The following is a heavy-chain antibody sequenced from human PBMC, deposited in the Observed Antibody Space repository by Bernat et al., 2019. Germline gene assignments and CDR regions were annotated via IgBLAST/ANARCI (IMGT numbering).Heavy chain of an antibody. D-gene: IGHD6-19*01. J-gene: IGHJ3*02. Sequence: QVQLVESGGGVVQPGRSLRLSCAASGFTFSSYGMHWVRQAPGKGLEWVAVISYDGSNKYYADSVKGRFTISRDNSKNTLYLQMNSLRAEDTAVYYCAKDLWYSSAAFDIWDQGTMVTVSS. CDR2: ISYDGSNK. V-gene: IGHV3-30*18. CDR1: GFTFSSYG. CDR3: AKDLWYSSAAFDI.